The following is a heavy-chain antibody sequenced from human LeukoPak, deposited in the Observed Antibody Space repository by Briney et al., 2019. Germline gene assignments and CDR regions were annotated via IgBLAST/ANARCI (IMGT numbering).Heavy chain of an antibody. V-gene: IGHV1-18*01. J-gene: IGHJ6*03. Sequence: ASVKVSCKASGYTFTSYGISWVRQAPGQGLEWMGWISAYNGNTNYAQKLQGRVTMTTDTSTSTAYMELRSLRSDDTAVYYCARRMRSGYDLWGLYYYYYMDVWGKGTTVTVSS. CDR3: ARRMRSGYDLWGLYYYYYMDV. CDR2: ISAYNGNT. D-gene: IGHD5-12*01. CDR1: GYTFTSYG.